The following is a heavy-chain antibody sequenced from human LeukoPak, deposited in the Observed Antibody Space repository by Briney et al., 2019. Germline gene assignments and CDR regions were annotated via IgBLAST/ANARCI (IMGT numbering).Heavy chain of an antibody. D-gene: IGHD6-13*01. CDR1: GFTFSSYA. V-gene: IGHV3-48*04. Sequence: GGSLRLSCAASGFTFSSYAMSWVRQAPGKGLEWVSYISSSGSTIYYADSVKGRFTISRDNAKNSLYLQMNSLRAEDTAVYYCARENRPYSSSWYIDYWGQGTLVTVSS. CDR3: ARENRPYSSSWYIDY. CDR2: ISSSGSTI. J-gene: IGHJ4*02.